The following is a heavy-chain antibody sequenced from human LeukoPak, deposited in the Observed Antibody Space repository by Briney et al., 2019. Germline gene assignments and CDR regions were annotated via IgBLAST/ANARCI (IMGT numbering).Heavy chain of an antibody. V-gene: IGHV4-59*08. J-gene: IGHJ6*02. CDR3: AGSGPGGAYYGMDV. D-gene: IGHD3-16*01. Sequence: SETLSLTCTVSGGSISSYYWSWMRQPPGKGLEWIGYIYYSGSTNYNPSLKSRVTISVDTSKNQFSLKLSSVTAADTAVYYCAGSGPGGAYYGMDVWGQGTTVTVSS. CDR2: IYYSGST. CDR1: GGSISSYY.